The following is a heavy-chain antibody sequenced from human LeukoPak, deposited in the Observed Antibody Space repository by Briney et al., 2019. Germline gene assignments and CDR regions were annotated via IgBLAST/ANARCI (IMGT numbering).Heavy chain of an antibody. V-gene: IGHV4-38-2*02. CDR2: IYHTGGT. J-gene: IGHJ3*02. Sequence: SETLSLTCAVSGYSISSGYYWGWIRQPPGKGLEWIGYIYHTGGTHYNPSLKNRVTMSLDTSKNQFSLKLSSVTALDTAVYFCAREDSGFQIWGQGTMVTVSS. CDR3: AREDSGFQI. CDR1: GYSISSGYY.